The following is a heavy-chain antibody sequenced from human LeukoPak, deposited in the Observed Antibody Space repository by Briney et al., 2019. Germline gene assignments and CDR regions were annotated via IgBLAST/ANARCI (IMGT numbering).Heavy chain of an antibody. V-gene: IGHV1-46*01. D-gene: IGHD4-17*01. CDR3: ARGAQGYGDYVYSFDN. Sequence: ASVTVSCKPSGYSFTSYYMHWVRQAPGQGLEWMGLINPSGGRPSSAQKFQGRVTMTRDTSTSTVYMELSSLRSADTAVYYCARGAQGYGDYVYSFDNWGQGTLVTVSS. CDR2: INPSGGRP. J-gene: IGHJ4*02. CDR1: GYSFTSYY.